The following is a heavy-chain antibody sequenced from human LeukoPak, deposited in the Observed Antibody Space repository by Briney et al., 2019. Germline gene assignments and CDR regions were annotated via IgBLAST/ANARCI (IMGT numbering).Heavy chain of an antibody. CDR1: GFTVSSNY. J-gene: IGHJ4*02. CDR3: ATNSAYGSYLDS. CDR2: IYSGGST. Sequence: GGSLRLSCAASGFTVSSNYMSWVRQAPGKGLEWVSVIYSGGSTYYADSVKGRFTISRDNSKNTLYLQMNSLRAEDTAVYYCATNSAYGSYLDSWGQGTLVTVSS. D-gene: IGHD6-25*01. V-gene: IGHV3-66*01.